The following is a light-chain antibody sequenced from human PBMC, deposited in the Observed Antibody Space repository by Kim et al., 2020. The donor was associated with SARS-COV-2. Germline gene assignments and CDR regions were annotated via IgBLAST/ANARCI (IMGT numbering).Light chain of an antibody. CDR1: SLRKYP. CDR3: GSRDSSGPGV. Sequence: ALGLTVRITCKGDSLRKYPASWYQQKPGQAPILVMHDKNNRRPSGVPDRFSGSNSGNTAFLTITGAQVEEEATYYCGSRDSSGPGVFGGGTQLTVL. V-gene: IGLV3-19*01. J-gene: IGLJ3*02. CDR2: DKN.